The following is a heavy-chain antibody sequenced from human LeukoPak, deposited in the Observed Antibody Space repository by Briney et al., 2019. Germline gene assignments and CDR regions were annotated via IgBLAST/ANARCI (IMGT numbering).Heavy chain of an antibody. V-gene: IGHV3-23*01. CDR1: GFTFSTHG. CDR2: IGTTDI. J-gene: IGHJ4*02. Sequence: GGSLRLSCEGSGFTFSTHGMSWVRQAPGKGLEWVSSIGTTDIFFADSVKGRFAISRDNSKNMLYLQMTSLRGEDTAFYYCAKSPGGWYHDYWGQGTLVTVSS. CDR3: AKSPGGWYHDY. D-gene: IGHD6-19*01.